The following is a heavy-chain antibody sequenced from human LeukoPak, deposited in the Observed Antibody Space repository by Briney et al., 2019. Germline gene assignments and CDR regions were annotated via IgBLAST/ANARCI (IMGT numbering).Heavy chain of an antibody. Sequence: PGGSLRLSCAASGFTFSSYAMSWVRQAPGKGLEWVSAISGSGGATYYADSVKGRFTISRDNSKNTLYLQMNSLRAEDTAVYYCAKNRRSPEYYFDYWGQGTLVTVSS. CDR1: GFTFSSYA. CDR3: AKNRRSPEYYFDY. CDR2: ISGSGGAT. D-gene: IGHD2/OR15-2a*01. V-gene: IGHV3-23*01. J-gene: IGHJ4*02.